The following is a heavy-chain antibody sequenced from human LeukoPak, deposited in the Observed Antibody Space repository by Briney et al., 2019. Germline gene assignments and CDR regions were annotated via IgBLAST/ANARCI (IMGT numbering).Heavy chain of an antibody. Sequence: GGPLRLSCAASGFSISDYWMHWVRQAPGKGLVWVSRINSDGSDTTYADSVKGRFTISRDNAKNMLYLQMSSLTAEDTAVYYCARDRPFSGSYLGFDPWGQGTLVTVSS. J-gene: IGHJ5*02. CDR3: ARDRPFSGSYLGFDP. CDR2: INSDGSDT. V-gene: IGHV3-74*01. CDR1: GFSISDYW. D-gene: IGHD1-26*01.